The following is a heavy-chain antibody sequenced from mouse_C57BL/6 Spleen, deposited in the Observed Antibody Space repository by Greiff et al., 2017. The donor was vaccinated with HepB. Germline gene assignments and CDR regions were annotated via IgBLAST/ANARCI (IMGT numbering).Heavy chain of an antibody. CDR1: GYTFTSYW. V-gene: IGHV1-64*01. CDR3: ARDGSNYYGSSYFDY. Sequence: VQLQQPGAELVKPGASVKLSCKASGYTFTSYWMHWVKQRPGQGLEWIGMIHPNSGSTNYNEKFKSKATLTVDKSSSTAYMQLSSLTSEDSAVYYCARDGSNYYGSSYFDYWGQGTTLTVSS. J-gene: IGHJ2*01. CDR2: IHPNSGST. D-gene: IGHD1-1*01.